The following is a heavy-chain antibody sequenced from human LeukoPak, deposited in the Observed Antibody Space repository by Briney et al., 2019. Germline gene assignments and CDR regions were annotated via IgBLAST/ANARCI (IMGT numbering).Heavy chain of an antibody. CDR2: ISGGGGST. V-gene: IGHV3-23*01. CDR1: GFTFSTYG. CDR3: ARKSYFYYYMDV. J-gene: IGHJ6*03. Sequence: GGSLRLSCAASGFTFSTYGMSWVRQAPGKGLEWVSGISGGGGSTYYADSVKGRFTISRDNAKNSLYLQMNSLRAEDTAVYYCARKSYFYYYMDVWGKGTTVTISS.